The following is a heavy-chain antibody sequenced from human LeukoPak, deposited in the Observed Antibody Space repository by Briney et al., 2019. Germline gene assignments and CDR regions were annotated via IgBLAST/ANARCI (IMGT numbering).Heavy chain of an antibody. D-gene: IGHD3-9*01. J-gene: IGHJ3*02. CDR2: IKQDGSEK. CDR3: ARDLYDILTGPIPGAFDI. CDR1: GFTLSYYW. V-gene: IGHV3-7*01. Sequence: GGSLRLSCAASGFTLSYYWMSWVRQAPGQGLEWVANIKQDGSEKYYVDSVKGRFTISRDNAKNSLYLQMNSLRAEDTAVYYCARDLYDILTGPIPGAFDIWGQGTMVTVSS.